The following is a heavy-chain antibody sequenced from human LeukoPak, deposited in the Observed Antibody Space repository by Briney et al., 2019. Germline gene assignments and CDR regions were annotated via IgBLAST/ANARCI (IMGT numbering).Heavy chain of an antibody. CDR3: ARSYGSGSYSTLDV. V-gene: IGHV4-59*01. J-gene: IGHJ6*04. CDR1: GGSISSYY. D-gene: IGHD3-10*01. CDR2: IHYSGST. Sequence: PSETLSLTCTVSGGSISSYYWSWIRQPPGKGLEWIGYIHYSGSTNYNPSLKSRVTISVDTSKNQFSLKLSSVTAADTAVYYCARSYGSGSYSTLDVWGKGTTVTVSS.